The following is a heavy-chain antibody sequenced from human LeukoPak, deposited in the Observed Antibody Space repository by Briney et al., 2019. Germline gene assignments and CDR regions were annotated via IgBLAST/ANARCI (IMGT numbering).Heavy chain of an antibody. CDR1: GGSIRGYY. V-gene: IGHV4-59*08. CDR2: IYYSGST. Sequence: SETLSLTCTVSGGSIRGYYWSWIRQPPGKGLEWIGYIYYSGSTNYNPSLKSRVTISVDTSKNQFSLKLSAVTAADTAVYYCARHEFDSGSLPYFDYWGQGTLVTVSS. D-gene: IGHD3-10*01. J-gene: IGHJ4*02. CDR3: ARHEFDSGSLPYFDY.